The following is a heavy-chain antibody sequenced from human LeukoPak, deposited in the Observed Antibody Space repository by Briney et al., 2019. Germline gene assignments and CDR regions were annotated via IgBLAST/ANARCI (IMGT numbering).Heavy chain of an antibody. CDR1: GFTFGSYS. CDR2: ISSSSSYI. V-gene: IGHV3-21*01. Sequence: GRSLRLSCAASGFTFGSYSMNWVRQAPGKGLEWVSSISSSSSYIYYADSVKGRFTISRDNAKNSLYLQMNSLRAEDTAVYYCAGGPELQLWLYDYWGQGTLVTVSS. J-gene: IGHJ4*02. CDR3: AGGPELQLWLYDY. D-gene: IGHD5-18*01.